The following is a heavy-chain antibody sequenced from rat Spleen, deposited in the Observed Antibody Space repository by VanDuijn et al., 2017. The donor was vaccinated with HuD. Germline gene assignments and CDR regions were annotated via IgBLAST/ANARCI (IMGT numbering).Heavy chain of an antibody. D-gene: IGHD1-1*01. CDR2: IWNVGGT. CDR3: ARERLHPDY. CDR1: GFSLTSYH. V-gene: IGHV2-32*01. J-gene: IGHJ2*01. Sequence: QVQLKESGPGLVQPSQTLSLTCTVSGFSLTSYHVHWVRQPPGKGLEWMGVIWNVGGTRYNSARKSRWGISKDTSQSQIFLKMSSRQTEDTATYYCARERLHPDYWGQGVMVTVSS.